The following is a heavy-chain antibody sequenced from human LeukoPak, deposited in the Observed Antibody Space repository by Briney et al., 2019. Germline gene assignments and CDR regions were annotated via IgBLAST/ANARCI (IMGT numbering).Heavy chain of an antibody. D-gene: IGHD3-10*01. V-gene: IGHV3-23*01. CDR2: ISGSGGAT. CDR3: ARGGVDYYGSGTYYLMYYFDY. J-gene: IGHJ4*02. CDR1: GFTFNTYG. Sequence: GGSLRLSCAASGFTFNTYGMSWVRQAPGKGLEWVSGISGSGGATYYADSVKGRFTISRDDPHNTLYLQMNSLRAEDTAVYFCARGGVDYYGSGTYYLMYYFDYWAREPWSPSPQ.